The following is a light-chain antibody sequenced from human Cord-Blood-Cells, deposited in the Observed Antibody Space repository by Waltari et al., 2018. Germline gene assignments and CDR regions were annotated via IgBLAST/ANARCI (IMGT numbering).Light chain of an antibody. J-gene: IGLJ3*02. CDR3: SSYTSSSTWV. CDR2: DVS. Sequence: QSALTQPASVSGSPGQSITISCTGTSSDVGGYNYVSWYQQPPGKAPKLMIYDVSKRPPGVSNRFSGSKSGNTASLTISGLQAEDEADYYCSSYTSSSTWVFGGGTKLTVL. V-gene: IGLV2-14*01. CDR1: SSDVGGYNY.